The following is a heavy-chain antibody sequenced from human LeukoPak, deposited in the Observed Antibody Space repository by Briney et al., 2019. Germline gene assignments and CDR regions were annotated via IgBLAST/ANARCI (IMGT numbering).Heavy chain of an antibody. V-gene: IGHV3-30-3*01. CDR1: GFTFSSYA. J-gene: IGHJ5*02. D-gene: IGHD3-3*01. Sequence: GGSLRLSCAASGFTFSSYAMHWVRQAPGKGLEWVAVISYDGSNKYYADSVKGRFTISRDNSKNTLYLQMNSLRAEDTAVYYCFGTISGSSPFDPWGQGTLVTVSS. CDR2: ISYDGSNK. CDR3: FGTISGSSPFDP.